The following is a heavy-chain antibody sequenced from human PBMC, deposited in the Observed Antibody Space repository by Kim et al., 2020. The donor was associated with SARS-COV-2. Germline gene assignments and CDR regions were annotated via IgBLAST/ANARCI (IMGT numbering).Heavy chain of an antibody. CDR2: IYYSGST. D-gene: IGHD6-6*01. V-gene: IGHV4-59*13. CDR3: ARELYSSSYWGFDY. CDR1: GGSISSYY. Sequence: SETLSLTCTVSGGSISSYYWSWIRQPPGKGLEWIGYIYYSGSTNYNPSLKSRVTISVDTSKNQFSLKLSSVTAADTAVYYCARELYSSSYWGFDYWGQGTLVTVSS. J-gene: IGHJ4*02.